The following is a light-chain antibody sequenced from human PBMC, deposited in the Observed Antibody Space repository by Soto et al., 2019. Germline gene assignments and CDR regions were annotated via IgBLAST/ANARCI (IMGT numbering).Light chain of an antibody. J-gene: IGLJ2*01. CDR2: EGN. V-gene: IGLV2-23*03. Sequence: QSALTQPASVSGSPGQSITISCTATNSDFRIYDLVSWYQQHPGKAPKVIIFEGNKRPSGVSNRFSASTSGNTASLTISGLQAEDEADYHCCSYAGNRTFVFGGGTKLTVL. CDR3: CSYAGNRTFV. CDR1: NSDFRIYDL.